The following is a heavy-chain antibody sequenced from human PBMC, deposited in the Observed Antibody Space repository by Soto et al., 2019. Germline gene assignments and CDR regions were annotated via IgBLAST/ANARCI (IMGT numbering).Heavy chain of an antibody. J-gene: IGHJ3*02. D-gene: IGHD6-19*01. CDR1: GYTFSTFA. CDR3: ARSSGWYALDI. Sequence: QVQLVQSGAEVKKPGASVKFSCKASGYTFSTFAIHWVRQAPGQRPEWMGWVNGDDGNTRFSQNFQGRVTLTRDASATTAYMELSSLRSEDTAVYYCARSSGWYALDIWGQGTMVSVSS. CDR2: VNGDDGNT. V-gene: IGHV1-3*01.